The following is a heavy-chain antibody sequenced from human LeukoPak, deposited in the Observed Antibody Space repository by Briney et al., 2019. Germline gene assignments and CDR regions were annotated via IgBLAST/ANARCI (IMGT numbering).Heavy chain of an antibody. J-gene: IGHJ4*02. CDR3: ARNTVTGPAGFDY. D-gene: IGHD4-17*01. V-gene: IGHV4-34*01. Sequence: SETLSLTCAVYGGSFSGYYWSWLRQPPGKGLEWIGEINHSGTAHPNPSLKCRVTISVDTSKNQFTLKLSSVTAADTAVYYCARNTVTGPAGFDYWGQGTLVTVSS. CDR2: INHSGTA. CDR1: GGSFSGYY.